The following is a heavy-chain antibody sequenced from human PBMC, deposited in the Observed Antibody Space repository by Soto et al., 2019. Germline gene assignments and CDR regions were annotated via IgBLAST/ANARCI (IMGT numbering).Heavy chain of an antibody. D-gene: IGHD1-26*01. J-gene: IGHJ3*02. CDR2: IDPSDSYT. Sequence: GASLKISCKGSGYSFSSYWISWVRQMPGKGLEWMERIDPSDSYTNYSPSFQGHVTISADKSISTAYLQWSSLKASDTAMYYCARHGAKWGDIWGQGTMVTDSS. CDR3: ARHGAKWGDI. V-gene: IGHV5-10-1*01. CDR1: GYSFSSYW.